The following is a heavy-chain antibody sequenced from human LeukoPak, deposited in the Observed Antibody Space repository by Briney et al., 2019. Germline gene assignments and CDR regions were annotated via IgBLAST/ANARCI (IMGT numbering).Heavy chain of an antibody. D-gene: IGHD4-17*01. CDR2: MYLSGST. V-gene: IGHV4-30-2*01. CDR1: GGSISSGGYS. CDR3: ARDQGDYGDYSDAFDI. J-gene: IGHJ3*02. Sequence: SDTLSLTRAVSGGSISSGGYSCSWIRQQRGKGLGWNEYMYLSGSTYYSPTLKSRVTISVDRSKNQFSLKLSSVTAADTAVYYCARDQGDYGDYSDAFDIWGQGTMVTVSS.